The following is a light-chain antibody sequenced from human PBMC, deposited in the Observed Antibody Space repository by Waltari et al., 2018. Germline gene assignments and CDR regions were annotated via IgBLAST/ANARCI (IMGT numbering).Light chain of an antibody. Sequence: DIQLTQSPSSLSASVGDIVTITCRASQSISSYLNWYQQKPGKAPKLLIYAASSLQSGVPSRFSGSGSGTDFTLTISSLQPEDFATYYCQQSYSGWTFGQGTKVEIK. CDR3: QQSYSGWT. CDR2: AAS. V-gene: IGKV1-39*01. CDR1: QSISSY. J-gene: IGKJ1*01.